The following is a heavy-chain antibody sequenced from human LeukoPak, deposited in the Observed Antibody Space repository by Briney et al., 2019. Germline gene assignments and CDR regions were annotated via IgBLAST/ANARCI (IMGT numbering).Heavy chain of an antibody. Sequence: ASVKVSCNASGYTFTGYYMHWVRHAPGQGLEWMGWINPNSGGTNYAQKFQGRVTMTRDTSISTAYMELSRLRSDDTAVYYCARWLNYYDSSGYRYYFDYWGQGTLVTVSS. J-gene: IGHJ4*02. CDR1: GYTFTGYY. D-gene: IGHD3-22*01. CDR2: INPNSGGT. CDR3: ARWLNYYDSSGYRYYFDY. V-gene: IGHV1-2*02.